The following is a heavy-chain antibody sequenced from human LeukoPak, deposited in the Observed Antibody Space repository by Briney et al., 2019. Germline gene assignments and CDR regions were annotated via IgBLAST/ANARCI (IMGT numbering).Heavy chain of an antibody. D-gene: IGHD3-9*01. V-gene: IGHV3-7*01. CDR1: GFTFSSYN. Sequence: PGGSLRLSCAASGFTFSSYNMNWVRQAPGKGLEWVANIKQDGSEKYYVDSVKGRFTISRDNAKNSLYLQMNSLRAEDTAVYYCARETARYFDWLLDSQVIYWGQGTLVTVSS. CDR3: ARETARYFDWLLDSQVIY. J-gene: IGHJ4*02. CDR2: IKQDGSEK.